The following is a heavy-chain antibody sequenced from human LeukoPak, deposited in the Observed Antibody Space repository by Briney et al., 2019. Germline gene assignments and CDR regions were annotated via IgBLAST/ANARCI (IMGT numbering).Heavy chain of an antibody. D-gene: IGHD6-19*01. CDR3: ARALGSGITKSGHDAFDM. J-gene: IGHJ3*02. CDR1: RFTVSSNY. CDR2: IYAGGNA. V-gene: IGHV3-53*01. Sequence: GGSLRLSCAASRFTVSSNYMTWVRQAPGKGLQWVSVIYAGGNAYYADSVKGRFTISRDNSKNTVYLQMNSLRVEDTAIYYCARALGSGITKSGHDAFDMWGQGTMVTVSS.